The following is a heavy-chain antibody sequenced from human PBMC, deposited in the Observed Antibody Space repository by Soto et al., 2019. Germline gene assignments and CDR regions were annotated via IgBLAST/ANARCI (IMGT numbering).Heavy chain of an antibody. D-gene: IGHD2-15*01. CDR1: GGSISGYY. CDR3: AAALHN. CDR2: IYYSGST. Sequence: SETLSLTCSVPGGSISGYYWSWIRQTPEKGLEWIGYIYYSGSTNYNPSLKSRVTILIDMSKNQFSLEVTSVTAADTAVYYCAAALHNWCQEILVTISS. V-gene: IGHV4-59*01. J-gene: IGHJ4*02.